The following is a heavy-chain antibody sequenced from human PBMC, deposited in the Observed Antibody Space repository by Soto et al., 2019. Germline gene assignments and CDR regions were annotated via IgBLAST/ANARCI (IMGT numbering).Heavy chain of an antibody. V-gene: IGHV4-39*01. D-gene: IGHD6-19*01. CDR3: ASGYYIAVATYYYGMDV. Sequence: PSETLSLTCTVSGGSISSSSYYWGWIRQPPGKGLEWIGSIFYSENTYYNPSLKSRVTISVDTSKNQFSLKLSSVTAADTAVYYCASGYYIAVATYYYGMDVWGQGTTVTVSS. J-gene: IGHJ6*02. CDR1: GGSISSSSYY. CDR2: IFYSENT.